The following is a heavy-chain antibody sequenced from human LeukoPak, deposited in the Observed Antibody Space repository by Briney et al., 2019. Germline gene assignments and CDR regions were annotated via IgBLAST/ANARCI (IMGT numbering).Heavy chain of an antibody. CDR2: ISGSGGST. CDR3: AKGPRITMIVVVTYFDY. Sequence: GGTLRLSCAASGFTFSNYGMTWVRQAPGRGLEWVSGISGSGGSTYYADSVKGRFTISRDNSKNTLYLQMNSLRAEDTAVYYCAKGPRITMIVVVTYFDYWGQGTLVTVSS. D-gene: IGHD3-22*01. J-gene: IGHJ4*02. CDR1: GFTFSNYG. V-gene: IGHV3-23*01.